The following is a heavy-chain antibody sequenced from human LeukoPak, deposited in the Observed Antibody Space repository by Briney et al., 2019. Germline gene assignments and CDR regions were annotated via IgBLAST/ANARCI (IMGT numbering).Heavy chain of an antibody. Sequence: QPGGSLRLSCAASGFTFSSYAMSGVRQAPGKGLEWVSAISGSGGSTYYADSVKGRLTISRDNSKKTLYLQMNSLRAEDTAVYYCAKDPRANQEDYWGQGTLVTVSS. CDR1: GFTFSSYA. CDR2: ISGSGGST. V-gene: IGHV3-23*01. D-gene: IGHD1-14*01. CDR3: AKDPRANQEDY. J-gene: IGHJ4*02.